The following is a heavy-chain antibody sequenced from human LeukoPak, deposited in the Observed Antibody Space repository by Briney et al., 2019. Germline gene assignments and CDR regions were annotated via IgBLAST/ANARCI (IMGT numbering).Heavy chain of an antibody. Sequence: GGSLRLSCAASGFTFSSYGMHWVRQAPGKGLEWVAVISYDGSNKYYADSVKGRFTISRDNSKNTLYLQMNGLRAEDTAVYYCTKVPPSSSWYENWFDPWGQGTLVTVSP. V-gene: IGHV3-30*18. CDR3: TKVPPSSSWYENWFDP. CDR1: GFTFSSYG. CDR2: ISYDGSNK. D-gene: IGHD6-13*01. J-gene: IGHJ5*02.